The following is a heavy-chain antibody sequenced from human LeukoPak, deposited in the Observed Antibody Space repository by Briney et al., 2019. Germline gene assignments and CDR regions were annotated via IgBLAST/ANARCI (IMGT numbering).Heavy chain of an antibody. Sequence: SETLSLTCTVSGGPIYSYYWSWIRQTPGKGLEWIGRLYPGVSTDYNPSLKSRVTMSVDTSKKQFALKLSAVTAADTAAYYCARLKFYDSTGYSPGHYMDVWGKGTTVRVSS. CDR2: LYPGVST. D-gene: IGHD3-22*01. CDR1: GGPIYSYY. V-gene: IGHV4-4*07. CDR3: ARLKFYDSTGYSPGHYMDV. J-gene: IGHJ6*03.